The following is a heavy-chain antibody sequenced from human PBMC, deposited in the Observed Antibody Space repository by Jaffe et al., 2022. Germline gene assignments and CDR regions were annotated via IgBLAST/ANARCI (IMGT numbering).Heavy chain of an antibody. CDR3: ARVVCSGGSCYSSGLGAYYYYYMDV. Sequence: QVQLQESGPGLVKPSETLSLTCTVSGGSVSSGSYYWSWIRQPPGKGLEWIGYIYYSGSTNYNPSLKSRVTISVDTSKNQFSLKLSSVTAADTAVYYCARVVCSGGSCYSSGLGAYYYYYMDVWGKGTTVTVSS. CDR2: IYYSGST. CDR1: GGSVSSGSYY. D-gene: IGHD2-15*01. V-gene: IGHV4-61*01. J-gene: IGHJ6*03.